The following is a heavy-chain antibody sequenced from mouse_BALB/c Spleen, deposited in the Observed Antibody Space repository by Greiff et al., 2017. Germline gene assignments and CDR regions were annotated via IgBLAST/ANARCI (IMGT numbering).Heavy chain of an antibody. CDR3: GREGSRGYYAMDY. J-gene: IGHJ4*01. Sequence: VQLKESGPELVKPGASVKISCKASGYSFTGYFMNWVKQSHGKSLEWIGRINPYNGDTFYNQKFKGKATLTVDKSSSTAHMELLSLTSEDSAVYYCGREGSRGYYAMDYWGQGTSVTVSS. CDR1: GYSFTGYF. D-gene: IGHD1-1*02. V-gene: IGHV1-37*01. CDR2: INPYNGDT.